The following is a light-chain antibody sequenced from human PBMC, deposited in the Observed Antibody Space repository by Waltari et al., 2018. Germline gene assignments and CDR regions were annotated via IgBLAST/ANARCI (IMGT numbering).Light chain of an antibody. V-gene: IGKV1-39*01. Sequence: DIQMTQSPSSLSASVGHRVTIACRASQRIATYLNWYQQKPGKAPELLIYAASSLQSGVPSRFSGSGSGTDFTLTISSLQPEDFATYYCQQSYSTPYTFGQGTKLEIK. CDR2: AAS. J-gene: IGKJ2*01. CDR1: QRIATY. CDR3: QQSYSTPYT.